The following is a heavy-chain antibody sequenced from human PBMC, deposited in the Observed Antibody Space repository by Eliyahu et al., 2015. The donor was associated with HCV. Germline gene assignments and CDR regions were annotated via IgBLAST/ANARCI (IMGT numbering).Heavy chain of an antibody. V-gene: IGHV3-21*01. CDR2: ISSSSSYI. CDR3: ARDLEAAAGYFDY. J-gene: IGHJ4*02. D-gene: IGHD6-13*01. Sequence: EVQLVESGGGLVKPGGSLRLSCAASGFTFSSYSMNWVRQAPGKGLEWVSSISSSSSYIYYADSVKGRFTISRDNAKNSLYLQMNSLRAEDTAVYYCARDLEAAAGYFDYWGQGTLVTVSS. CDR1: GFTFSSYS.